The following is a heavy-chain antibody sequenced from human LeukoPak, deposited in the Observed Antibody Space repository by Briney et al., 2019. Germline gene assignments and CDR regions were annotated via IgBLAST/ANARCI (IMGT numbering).Heavy chain of an antibody. CDR1: GGSFSGYY. D-gene: IGHD3-10*01. CDR2: INHSGST. J-gene: IGHJ4*02. Sequence: PSETLSLTCAVYGGSFSGYYWSWIRQPPGKGLEWIGEINHSGSTNYNPSLKSRVTISVDTSKNQFSLKLSSVTAADTAVYYCARRGYYYGSGSSRYYFDYWGQGTLVTVSS. V-gene: IGHV4-34*01. CDR3: ARRGYYYGSGSSRYYFDY.